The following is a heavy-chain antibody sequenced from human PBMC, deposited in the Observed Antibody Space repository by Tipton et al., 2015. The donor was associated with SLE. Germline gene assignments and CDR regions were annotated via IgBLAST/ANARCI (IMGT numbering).Heavy chain of an antibody. Sequence: QVQLVQSGAEVKKPGASVKVSCTASGYTFTNYGITWVRQAPGQGLEWMGWISTYNGNTNYAQNFQDRVTMTTDISTRTAYMGRRSLRSDDTAVYYCARCNDFWAGHSHFDNWGQRTLCSVTS. CDR1: GYTFTNYG. CDR2: ISTYNGNT. CDR3: ARCNDFWAGHSHFDN. V-gene: IGHV1-18*01. J-gene: IGHJ4*02. D-gene: IGHD3/OR15-3a*01.